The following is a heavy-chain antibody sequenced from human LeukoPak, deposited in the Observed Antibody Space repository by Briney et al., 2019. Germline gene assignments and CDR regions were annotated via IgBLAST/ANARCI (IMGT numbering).Heavy chain of an antibody. CDR2: INPNSGGT. D-gene: IGHD4-17*01. Sequence: ASVRVSCKASGYTFTGYYMHWVRQAPGQGLEWMGWINPNSGGTNYAQKSQGRVTMTRDTSISTAYMDLSRLRSDDTAVYYCARDWAMTTVTTDYWGQGTLVPVSS. CDR1: GYTFTGYY. V-gene: IGHV1-2*02. J-gene: IGHJ4*02. CDR3: ARDWAMTTVTTDY.